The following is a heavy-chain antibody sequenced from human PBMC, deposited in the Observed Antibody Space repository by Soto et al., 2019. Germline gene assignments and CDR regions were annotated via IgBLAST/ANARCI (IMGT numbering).Heavy chain of an antibody. Sequence: PGGSLRLSXAASGFTFRNYGMHWVRQAPGKGLEWVAVISHDGSDKYYADSMKGRFIISRDNSENTLFPNMNSLKPEDTAVYYCAKENQHLVHDYWGQGTLVTVSS. D-gene: IGHD6-13*01. CDR2: ISHDGSDK. CDR3: AKENQHLVHDY. J-gene: IGHJ4*02. V-gene: IGHV3-30*18. CDR1: GFTFRNYG.